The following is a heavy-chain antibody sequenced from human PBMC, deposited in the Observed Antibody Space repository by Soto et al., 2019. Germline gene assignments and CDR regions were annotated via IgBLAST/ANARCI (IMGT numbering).Heavy chain of an antibody. J-gene: IGHJ4*02. CDR3: ARVGDGYNYGCDFDY. D-gene: IGHD5-12*01. V-gene: IGHV3-21*01. Sequence: GGSLRLSCAASGFTFSSYSMNWVRQAQGKGLEWVSSISSSSSYIYYADSVKGRFTISRDNAKNSLYLQMNSLRAEDTAVYYCARVGDGYNYGCDFDYWGQGTLVTVSS. CDR2: ISSSSSYI. CDR1: GFTFSSYS.